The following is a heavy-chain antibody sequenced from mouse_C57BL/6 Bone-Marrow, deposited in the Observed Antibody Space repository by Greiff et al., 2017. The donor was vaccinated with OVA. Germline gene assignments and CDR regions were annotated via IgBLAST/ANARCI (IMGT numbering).Heavy chain of an antibody. CDR1: GFTFSSYG. Sequence: EVQRVESGGDLVKPGGSLKLSCAASGFTFSSYGMSWVRQTPDKRLEWVATISSGGSYTYYPDSVKGRFTISRDNAKNTLYLQMSSLKSEDTAMYYCARLCTGAMDYWGQGTSVTVSS. V-gene: IGHV5-6*01. CDR3: ARLCTGAMDY. J-gene: IGHJ4*01. CDR2: ISSGGSYT. D-gene: IGHD1-1*01.